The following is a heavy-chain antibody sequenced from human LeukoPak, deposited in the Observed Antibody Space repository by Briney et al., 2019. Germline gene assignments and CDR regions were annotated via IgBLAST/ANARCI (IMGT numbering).Heavy chain of an antibody. CDR2: ISYDGSNK. Sequence: PGGSLRLSCAASGFTFISYAMHWVRQAPGKGLEWVAVISYDGSNKYYADSVKGRFTISRDNSKNTLYLQMNSLRAEDTAVYYCARYGSGYYYQYAFDIWGQGTMVTVSS. J-gene: IGHJ3*02. D-gene: IGHD3-22*01. CDR1: GFTFISYA. CDR3: ARYGSGYYYQYAFDI. V-gene: IGHV3-30*04.